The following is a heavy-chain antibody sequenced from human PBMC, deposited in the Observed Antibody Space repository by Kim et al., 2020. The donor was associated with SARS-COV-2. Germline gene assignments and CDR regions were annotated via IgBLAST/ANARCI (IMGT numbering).Heavy chain of an antibody. Sequence: SPGYEQKVRARVPLTRDTGGSKVYMALSSLMSEDTAVYYCARRGSGHGLDVWGQGTTVTVSS. J-gene: IGHJ6*02. CDR2: SP. CDR3: ARRGSGHGLDV. V-gene: IGHV1-46*04. D-gene: IGHD6-25*01.